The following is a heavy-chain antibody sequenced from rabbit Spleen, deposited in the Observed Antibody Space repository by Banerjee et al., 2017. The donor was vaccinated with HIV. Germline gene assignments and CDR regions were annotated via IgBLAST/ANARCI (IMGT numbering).Heavy chain of an antibody. CDR2: INTYTGKP. D-gene: IGHD1-1*01. CDR1: GFSFSDRDV. Sequence: QEHLEESGGDLVKPEGSLTLTCTASGFSFSDRDVMCWVRQAPGKGLQWIACINTYTGKPGYATWAKGRFTIIRSISLNPVTLQVTRLTATDTATYFCARDGADDITSGYGIYSLWGPGTLVTVS. CDR3: ARDGADDITSGYGIYSL. V-gene: IGHV1S45*01. J-gene: IGHJ6*01.